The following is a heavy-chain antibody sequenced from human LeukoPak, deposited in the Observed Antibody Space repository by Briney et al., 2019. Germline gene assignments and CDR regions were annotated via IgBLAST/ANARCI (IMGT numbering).Heavy chain of an antibody. J-gene: IGHJ4*02. D-gene: IGHD3-22*01. V-gene: IGHV3-43*01. CDR2: ISSDGDST. CDR3: TTDYYDSSGYRDY. Sequence: PGGSVRLSCAASGFTFDDYAMQWVRQAPGKGLEWVSLISSDGDSTSYADSVKGRFTISRDNSKNSLYLQMNSLKTEDTAVYYCTTDYYDSSGYRDYWGQGTLVTVSS. CDR1: GFTFDDYA.